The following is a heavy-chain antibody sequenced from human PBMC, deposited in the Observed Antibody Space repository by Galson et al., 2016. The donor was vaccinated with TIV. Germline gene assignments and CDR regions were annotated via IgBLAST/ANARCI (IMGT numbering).Heavy chain of an antibody. V-gene: IGHV3-33*01. CDR2: IGHDGNWK. D-gene: IGHD2-8*02. J-gene: IGHJ4*02. Sequence: SLRLSCAATGFTFSSYGMNWVRQAPGKGLEWVAIIGHDGNWKGYADSVKGRFTVSRDNSKNMLFLEMSSPRVEDTAVYYCARDFRTGKYCDYWGQGTLVTVPA. CDR1: GFTFSSYG. CDR3: ARDFRTGKYCDY.